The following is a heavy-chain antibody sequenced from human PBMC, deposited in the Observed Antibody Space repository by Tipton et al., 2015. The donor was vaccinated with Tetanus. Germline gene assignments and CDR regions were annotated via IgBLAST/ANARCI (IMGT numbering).Heavy chain of an antibody. Sequence: TLSLTCTVSCASISSSYWSWIRQPPGKGLEWIGSIYYNGGTNSNPSLKSRVAISVDTSRNQFSLRLTSVTAADTALYYCAREVVNSGYYSSKYYFDYWGQGTLVTVSS. J-gene: IGHJ4*02. CDR3: AREVVNSGYYSSKYYFDY. CDR2: IYYNGGT. CDR1: CASISSSY. D-gene: IGHD3-22*01. V-gene: IGHV4-59*01.